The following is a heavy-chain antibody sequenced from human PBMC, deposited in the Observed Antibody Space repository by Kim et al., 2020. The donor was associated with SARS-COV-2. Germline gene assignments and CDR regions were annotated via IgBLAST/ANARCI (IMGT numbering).Heavy chain of an antibody. J-gene: IGHJ5*02. Sequence: SVKVSCKASGDTFSTYTICWVRQAPGQGLEWMGGISPIFGTAKYAQKFQGRVTITADESTSTVYMELSSLRSEDTAVYYCAKKGSSGWNMSWFDPWGQGTLV. CDR3: AKKGSSGWNMSWFDP. CDR1: GDTFSTYT. D-gene: IGHD6-19*01. V-gene: IGHV1-69*13. CDR2: ISPIFGTA.